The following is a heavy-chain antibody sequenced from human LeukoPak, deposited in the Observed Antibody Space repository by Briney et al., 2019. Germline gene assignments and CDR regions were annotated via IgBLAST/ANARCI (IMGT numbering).Heavy chain of an antibody. J-gene: IGHJ6*03. Sequence: GASVKVSCKASGYTFTGYYMHWVRQAPGQGLEWMGWINPNSGGTNYAQKFQGRVTMTRDTSISTAYMELSALRSDDTAVYYCVRECAGSICHRLDYYYMDVWGKGTTVTVS. CDR3: VRECAGSICHRLDYYYMDV. CDR2: INPNSGGT. V-gene: IGHV1-2*02. CDR1: GYTFTGYY. D-gene: IGHD2-15*01.